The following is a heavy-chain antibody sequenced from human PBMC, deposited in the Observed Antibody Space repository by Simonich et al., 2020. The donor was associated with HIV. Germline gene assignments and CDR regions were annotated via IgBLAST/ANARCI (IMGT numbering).Heavy chain of an antibody. CDR2: ISPYNAKT. CDR3: ARGAFDGYYFDY. V-gene: IGHV1-18*01. D-gene: IGHD6-25*01. CDR1: GYTFSRHG. J-gene: IGHJ4*02. Sequence: QVQLVQSGAEVKKPGASVKVSCKASGYTFSRHGFNWVRQAPGQGLEGMGWISPYNAKTDYSQKFSGRVTMTTDTSTNTTYMDLRSLRSDDTAMYYCARGAFDGYYFDYWGQGTLVTVSS.